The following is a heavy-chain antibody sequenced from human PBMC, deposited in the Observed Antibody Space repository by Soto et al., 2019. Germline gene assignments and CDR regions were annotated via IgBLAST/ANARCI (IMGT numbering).Heavy chain of an antibody. Sequence: QVQLVQSGAEVKKPGSSVKVSCKASGGIFSTYAISWLRQDPGQGLEWMGGIIPLFGTPNYAQRFQGRVTITADESTSTAYMELSRLRSEETAVYYCARDRDDYGSGNYYNRIDFWGQGTLVTVSS. V-gene: IGHV1-69*01. CDR3: ARDRDDYGSGNYYNRIDF. CDR1: GGIFSTYA. CDR2: IIPLFGTP. J-gene: IGHJ4*02. D-gene: IGHD3-10*01.